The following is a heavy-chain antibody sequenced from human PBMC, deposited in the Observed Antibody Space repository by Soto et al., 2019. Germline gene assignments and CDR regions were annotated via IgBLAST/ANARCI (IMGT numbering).Heavy chain of an antibody. CDR2: IYYSGST. D-gene: IGHD6-6*01. Sequence: PSDTLSLTCTVSGGSISSSSYYWGWIRQPPGKGLEWIGSIYYSGSTYYNPSLKSRVTISVDTSKNQFSLKLSSVTAADTAVYYCARRGTTSSEYSSSYYYFDYWGQGTLVTVSS. V-gene: IGHV4-39*01. CDR1: GGSISSSSYY. J-gene: IGHJ4*02. CDR3: ARRGTTSSEYSSSYYYFDY.